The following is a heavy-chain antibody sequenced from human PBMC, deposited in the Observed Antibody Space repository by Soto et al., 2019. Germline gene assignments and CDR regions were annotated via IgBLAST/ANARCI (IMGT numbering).Heavy chain of an antibody. CDR3: ARGYTYGSFDN. J-gene: IGHJ4*02. Sequence: ASVKVSCKASGGTFSSYAISWVRQAPGQGLEWMGGIIPIFGTANYAQKFQGRVTITADTSISTAYMELSRLRSDDTAVYYCARGYTYGSFDNWAQGTLVTVSS. CDR2: IIPIFGTA. V-gene: IGHV1-69*06. CDR1: GGTFSSYA. D-gene: IGHD5-18*01.